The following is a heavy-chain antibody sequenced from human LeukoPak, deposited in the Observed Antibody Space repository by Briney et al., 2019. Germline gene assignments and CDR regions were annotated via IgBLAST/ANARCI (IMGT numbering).Heavy chain of an antibody. V-gene: IGHV1-2*06. D-gene: IGHD6-19*01. CDR2: INPNSGGT. CDR1: GYTFTDYY. CDR3: ARDQVAGTGLFDY. J-gene: IGHJ4*02. Sequence: ASVKVSCKASGYTFTDYYMHWVRQAPGQGLEWMGRINPNSGGTNYAQKFQGRVTMTRDTSISTAYMELSRLRSDDTAVYYCARDQVAGTGLFDYWGQGTLVTVSS.